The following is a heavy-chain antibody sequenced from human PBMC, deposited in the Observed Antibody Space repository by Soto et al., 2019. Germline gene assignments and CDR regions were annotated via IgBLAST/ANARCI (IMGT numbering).Heavy chain of an antibody. V-gene: IGHV3-23*01. CDR2: ISGSGGST. J-gene: IGHJ4*02. D-gene: IGHD3-10*01. CDR1: GFTFSSYA. Sequence: GGSLRISCAASGFTFSSYAMSWVRQAPGKGLEWVSAISGSGGSTYYADSVKGRFTISRDNSKNTLYLQMNSLGAEDTAVYYCAKDREDYYGSGSYYKGYWGQGTLVTVSS. CDR3: AKDREDYYGSGSYYKGY.